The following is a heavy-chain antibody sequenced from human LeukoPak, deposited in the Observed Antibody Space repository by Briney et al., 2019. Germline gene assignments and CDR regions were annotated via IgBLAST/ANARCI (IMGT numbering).Heavy chain of an antibody. CDR1: GGSFSGYY. V-gene: IGHV4-34*01. CDR3: ARVRIQLWLRYGMDV. Sequence: PSETLSLTCAVYGGSFSGYYWSWIRQPPGKGLEWIGEINHSGSTNYNPSLKSRVTISVDTSKNQFSLKLSSVTAADTAVYYCARVRIQLWLRYGMDVWGKGTTVTVSS. CDR2: INHSGST. D-gene: IGHD5-18*01. J-gene: IGHJ6*04.